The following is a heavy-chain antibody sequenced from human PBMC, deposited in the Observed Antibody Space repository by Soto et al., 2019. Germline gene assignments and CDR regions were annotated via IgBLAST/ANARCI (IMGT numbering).Heavy chain of an antibody. D-gene: IGHD3-10*01. CDR2: IKQDGSEK. CDR1: GFTFSSYW. J-gene: IGHJ3*02. Sequence: GGSLRLSCAASGFTFSSYWMSWVRQAPGKGLEWVANIKQDGSEKYYVDSVKGRFTISRDNAKNSLYLQMNSLRAEDTAVYYCARDLILWFGELRNDAFDIWGQGTMVTVSS. V-gene: IGHV3-7*01. CDR3: ARDLILWFGELRNDAFDI.